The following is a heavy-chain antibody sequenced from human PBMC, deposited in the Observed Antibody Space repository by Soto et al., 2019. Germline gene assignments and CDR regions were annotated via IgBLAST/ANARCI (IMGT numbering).Heavy chain of an antibody. J-gene: IGHJ4*02. D-gene: IGHD3-16*02. V-gene: IGHV4-34*01. CDR1: GGSFSGYY. CDR3: ARAPYDYIWGSYHREGRNYFDY. Sequence: SETLSLTCAVYGGSFSGYYWSWIRQPPGKELEWIGEINHSGSTNYNPSLKSRVTISVDTSKNQFSLKLSSVTAADTAVYYCARAPYDYIWGSYHREGRNYFDYWGQGTLVTVSS. CDR2: INHSGST.